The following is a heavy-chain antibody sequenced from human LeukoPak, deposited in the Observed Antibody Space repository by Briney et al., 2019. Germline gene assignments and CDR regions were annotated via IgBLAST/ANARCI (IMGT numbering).Heavy chain of an antibody. Sequence: PSETLSLTCTVSGGSTSSRSYYWGWIRQPPGKGLEWIANIYSSGSTYQNPSLKSRVTISVDTSKTHFSLKLSSLTAADTAVYYCGSQFYDGSGYYFQHWGQGTLVTVSS. CDR3: GSQFYDGSGYYFQH. J-gene: IGHJ1*01. CDR2: IYSSGST. D-gene: IGHD3-22*01. V-gene: IGHV4-39*02. CDR1: GGSTSSRSYY.